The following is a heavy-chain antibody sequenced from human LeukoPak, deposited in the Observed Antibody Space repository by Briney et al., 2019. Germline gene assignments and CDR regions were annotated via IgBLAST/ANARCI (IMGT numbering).Heavy chain of an antibody. J-gene: IGHJ4*02. Sequence: SETLSLTCTVSGGSISSYYWSWIRQPPGKGLEWIGYIYYTGITNYNPSLKSRVTISVDTSKNQFSLKLSSVTAADTVVYYCARDRPGGSTLDYWGQGTLVTVSS. V-gene: IGHV4-59*01. CDR1: GGSISSYY. D-gene: IGHD2-15*01. CDR2: IYYTGIT. CDR3: ARDRPGGSTLDY.